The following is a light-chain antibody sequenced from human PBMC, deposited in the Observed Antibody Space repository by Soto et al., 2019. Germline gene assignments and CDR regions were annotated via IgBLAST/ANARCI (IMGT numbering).Light chain of an antibody. CDR2: EVI. CDR3: ASKAASSRHVV. V-gene: IGLV2-8*01. Sequence: QSALTQPPSASGSPGQSVTISCTGSRSDIGDSNYVSWYQQHPRKAPKLIISEVINRPSGVPDRFSASKSGNTASLTISGLQAEDEADYYCASKAASSRHVVFGGGTKVTVL. J-gene: IGLJ2*01. CDR1: RSDIGDSNY.